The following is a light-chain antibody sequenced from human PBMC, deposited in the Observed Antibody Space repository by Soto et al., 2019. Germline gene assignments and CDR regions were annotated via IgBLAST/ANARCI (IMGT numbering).Light chain of an antibody. CDR1: SSNIGSNY. CDR2: RNN. CDR3: GGWDDSLSGPV. Sequence: QLVLTQPPSASETPGQRVNISCSGSSSNIGSNYVYWYRQFPGTAPKLLIQRNNQRPSGVPARFSGSKSGTSASLAISGLRSEDEADYYCGGWDDSLSGPVFGGGTQLTVL. V-gene: IGLV1-47*01. J-gene: IGLJ2*01.